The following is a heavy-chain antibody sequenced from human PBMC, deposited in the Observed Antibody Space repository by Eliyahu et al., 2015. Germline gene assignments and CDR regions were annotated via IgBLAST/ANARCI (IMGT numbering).Heavy chain of an antibody. CDR3: AFSFPYYYYGMDV. J-gene: IGHJ6*02. V-gene: IGHV1-46*03. Sequence: QVQLVQSGAEVKKPGASVKVSCKASGYTFTSYYMHWVRQAPGQGHGRMGIGNPSPGSTSYAQKFQGRVTMTRDTSTSTVYMELSSLRSEDTAVYYCAFSFPYYYYGMDVWGQGTTVTVSS. CDR2: GNPSPGST. CDR1: GYTFTSYY. D-gene: IGHD2/OR15-2a*01.